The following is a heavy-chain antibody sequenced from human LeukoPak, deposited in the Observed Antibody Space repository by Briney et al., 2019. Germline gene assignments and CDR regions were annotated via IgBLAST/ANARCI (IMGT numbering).Heavy chain of an antibody. V-gene: IGHV4-61*01. Sequence: NPPETLSLTCTVSGGSVSSGSYYWSWIRQPPGKGLEWIGYIYYSGSTNYNPSLKSRVTISVDTSKNQFSLKLSSVTAADTAVYYCARASLVRESREYYYYYGMDVWGQGTTVTVSS. CDR3: ARASLVRESREYYYYYGMDV. CDR2: IYYSGST. D-gene: IGHD3-10*01. CDR1: GGSVSSGSYY. J-gene: IGHJ6*02.